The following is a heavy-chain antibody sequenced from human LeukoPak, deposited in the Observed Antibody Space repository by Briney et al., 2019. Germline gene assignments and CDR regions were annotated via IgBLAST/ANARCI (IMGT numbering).Heavy chain of an antibody. D-gene: IGHD3-22*01. CDR2: IYHSGST. CDR3: ARGRTPYYYDSSGYYWWYFQH. J-gene: IGHJ1*01. CDR1: GGSISSGGYS. Sequence: SQTLSLTCAVSGGSISSGGYSWSWIPQPPGKGLEWIGYIYHSGSTYYNPSLKGRVTISVDRSKNQFSLKLSSVTAADTAVYYGARGRTPYYYDSSGYYWWYFQHWGQGTLVTVSS. V-gene: IGHV4-30-2*01.